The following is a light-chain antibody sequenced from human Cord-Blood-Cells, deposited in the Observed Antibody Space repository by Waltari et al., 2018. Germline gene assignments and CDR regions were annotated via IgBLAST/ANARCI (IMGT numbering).Light chain of an antibody. CDR1: SSDVGSYNL. CDR3: CSYAGSRNV. CDR2: EVS. J-gene: IGLJ1*01. Sequence: QSALTQPASVSGSPGQSITIPCTGTSSDVGSYNLVSWYQKHPRKAPKLMIYEVSKRPSGVSNRFSGSKSGNTASLTISWLQAEDEADYYCCSYAGSRNVFGTGTKVTVL. V-gene: IGLV2-23*02.